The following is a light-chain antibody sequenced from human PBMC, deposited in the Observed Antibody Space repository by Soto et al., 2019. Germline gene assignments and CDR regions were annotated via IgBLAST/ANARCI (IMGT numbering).Light chain of an antibody. J-gene: IGKJ2*01. CDR3: QQSFDTPFT. V-gene: IGKV1-39*01. CDR1: QSISSL. CDR2: ATS. Sequence: DIQMTQSPASLSASVGDRVTITCRASQSISSLLNWYQQKPGKAPKFLIYATSSVQSDVPSRFSGSGSGTDFTLTINSLQPEDFAMYFCQQSFDTPFTFGQGTKLEIK.